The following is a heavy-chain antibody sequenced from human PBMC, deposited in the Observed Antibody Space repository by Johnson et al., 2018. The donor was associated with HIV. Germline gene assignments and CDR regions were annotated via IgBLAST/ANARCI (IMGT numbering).Heavy chain of an antibody. CDR3: AKEQPARAFDI. Sequence: QVQLVESGGGLVQPGGSLRLSCAASGLTFSDYDMSWIRQAPGKGLEWVAFIRYDGSNKYYAASVKGRFTISRDNSKNTLYLQMNSLRAEDTAVYYCAKEQPARAFDIWGQGTMVTVSS. CDR2: IRYDGSNK. J-gene: IGHJ3*02. D-gene: IGHD5-18*01. CDR1: GLTFSDYD. V-gene: IGHV3-30*02.